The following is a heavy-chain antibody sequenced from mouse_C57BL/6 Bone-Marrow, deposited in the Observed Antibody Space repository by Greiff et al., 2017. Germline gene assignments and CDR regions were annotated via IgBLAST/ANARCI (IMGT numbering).Heavy chain of an antibody. D-gene: IGHD3-2*02. CDR2: ISDGGSYT. Sequence: EVQLVESGGGLVKPGGSLKLSCAASGFTFSSYAMSWVRQTPEKRLEWVATISDGGSYTYYPDNVKGRFTISRDNAKNNLYLQMSHLKSEDTAMYYCARDRGQLRLNYFEYWGQGTTLTVSS. CDR3: ARDRGQLRLNYFEY. CDR1: GFTFSSYA. V-gene: IGHV5-4*01. J-gene: IGHJ2*01.